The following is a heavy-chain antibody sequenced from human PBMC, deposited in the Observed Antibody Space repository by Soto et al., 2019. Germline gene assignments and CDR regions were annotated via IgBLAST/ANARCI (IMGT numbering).Heavy chain of an antibody. Sequence: EVQLLESGGGLVQPGGSLRLSCAASGFTFSSYAMSWVRQAPGKGLEWVSAISGSGGSTYYADSVKGRFTISRDNSXXXXXXXXXXXXXXXXXXXXXAXSSTPFDYWGQGTLVTVSS. CDR1: GFTFSSYA. CDR3: AXSSTPFDY. D-gene: IGHD6-13*01. V-gene: IGHV3-23*01. CDR2: ISGSGGST. J-gene: IGHJ4*02.